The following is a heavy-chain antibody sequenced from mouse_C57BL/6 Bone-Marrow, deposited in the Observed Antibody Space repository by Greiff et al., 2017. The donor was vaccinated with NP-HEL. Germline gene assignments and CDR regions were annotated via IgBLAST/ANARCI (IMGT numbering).Heavy chain of an antibody. CDR2: ISSGSSTI. CDR1: GFTFSDYG. V-gene: IGHV5-17*01. Sequence: EVKLVESGGGLVKPGGSLKLSCAASGFTFSDYGMHWVRQAPEKGLEWVAYISSGSSTISYADTVNGRFTISRDNAKNTLFLQMTSLRSEDTAMYYGARGAMDYWGQGTSVTVSS. J-gene: IGHJ4*01. CDR3: ARGAMDY.